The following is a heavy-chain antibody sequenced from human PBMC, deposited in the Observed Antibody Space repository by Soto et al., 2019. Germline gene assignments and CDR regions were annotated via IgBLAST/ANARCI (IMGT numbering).Heavy chain of an antibody. Sequence: EVQLLESGGGLVQPGGSLRLSCAASGFTFSSYAMSWVRQAPGKGLEWVSAISGSGGSTYYADSVKGRFTISRDNSKNTLYRQMCSLRAEDTAVYYCARRSSGWYFDYWGQGTLVTVSS. J-gene: IGHJ4*02. CDR2: ISGSGGST. CDR3: ARRSSGWYFDY. CDR1: GFTFSSYA. V-gene: IGHV3-23*01. D-gene: IGHD6-19*01.